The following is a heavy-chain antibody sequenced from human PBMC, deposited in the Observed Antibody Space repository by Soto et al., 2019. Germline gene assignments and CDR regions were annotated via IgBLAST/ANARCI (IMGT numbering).Heavy chain of an antibody. V-gene: IGHV1-18*01. CDR2: ISAYNGNT. J-gene: IGHJ6*02. Sequence: GASVKVSCKASGYTFTSYGISWVRQAPGQGLEWMGWISAYNGNTNYAQKLQGRVTMTTDTSTSTAYMELRSLRSDDTAVYYCARDVLLMVRGVFAHDYRMDVWGQGTTATVSS. CDR1: GYTFTSYG. CDR3: ARDVLLMVRGVFAHDYRMDV. D-gene: IGHD3-10*01.